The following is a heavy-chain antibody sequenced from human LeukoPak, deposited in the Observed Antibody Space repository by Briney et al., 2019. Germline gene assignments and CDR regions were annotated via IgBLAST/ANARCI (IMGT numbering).Heavy chain of an antibody. V-gene: IGHV4-39*07. CDR2: IYHSGST. CDR3: ARANYHDYGDYDVWFDP. Sequence: SETLSLTCSVSGGSITTFNYYWGWIRQPPGKGLEWIGEIYHSGSTNYNPSLKSRVTISVDKSKNQFSLKLSSVTAADTAVYYCARANYHDYGDYDVWFDPWGQGTLVTVSS. CDR1: GGSITTFNY. D-gene: IGHD4-17*01. J-gene: IGHJ5*02.